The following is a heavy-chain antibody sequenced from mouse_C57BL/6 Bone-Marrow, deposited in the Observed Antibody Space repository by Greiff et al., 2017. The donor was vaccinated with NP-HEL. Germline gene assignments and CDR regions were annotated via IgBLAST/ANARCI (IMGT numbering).Heavy chain of an antibody. J-gene: IGHJ3*01. CDR3: ARGPYYYGSSPWFAY. D-gene: IGHD1-1*01. CDR2: IYPRSGNT. CDR1: GYTFTSYG. Sequence: QVQLQQSGAELARPGASVKLSCKASGYTFTSYGISWVKQRTGQGLEWIGEIYPRSGNTYYNEKFKGKATLTADKSSSTAYMELRSLTSEDSAVYFCARGPYYYGSSPWFAYWGQGTLVTVSA. V-gene: IGHV1-81*01.